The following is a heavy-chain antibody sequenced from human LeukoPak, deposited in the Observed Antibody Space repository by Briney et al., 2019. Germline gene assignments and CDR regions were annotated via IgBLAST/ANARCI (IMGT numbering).Heavy chain of an antibody. J-gene: IGHJ5*02. CDR3: ARRVDATRWFDP. Sequence: GGSLRLSCAASGFTLSSYWMHWVRQAPGKGLEWVSRINSDGTTTMYADSVKGRFTISRDNAKNTLYLQMNSLRDEDTAVYYCARRVDATRWFDPWGQGTLVAVSS. V-gene: IGHV3-74*03. CDR1: GFTLSSYW. D-gene: IGHD2-15*01. CDR2: INSDGTTT.